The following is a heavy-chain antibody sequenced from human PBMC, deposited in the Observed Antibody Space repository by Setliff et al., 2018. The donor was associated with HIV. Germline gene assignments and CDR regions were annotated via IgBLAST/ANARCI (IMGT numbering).Heavy chain of an antibody. V-gene: IGHV3-30*03. CDR3: ARLVGGDGSSSCFDS. J-gene: IGHJ4*02. CDR2: ISDDGSRK. Sequence: GGSLRLSCAASGITFSSYGMQWVRQGPGKGLEWVAGISDDGSRKYYADSVKGRFTVSRDNSKDTLYLQMDSLRAEDTAVYYCARLVGGDGSSSCFDSWGQGALVTVSS. D-gene: IGHD1-26*01. CDR1: GITFSSYG.